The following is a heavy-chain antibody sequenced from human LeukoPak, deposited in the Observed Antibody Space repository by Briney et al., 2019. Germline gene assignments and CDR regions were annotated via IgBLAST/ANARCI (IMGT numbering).Heavy chain of an antibody. V-gene: IGHV3-23*01. CDR1: GFTFRSYA. CDR3: ASYDSSGYYQYFDY. Sequence: GGSLRLSCAASGFTFRSYAMSWVRQAPGKGLEWVSGISGSGGSTYYADPAKGRFTISRDNSKNALYLQMNSLRAEDTAVYYCASYDSSGYYQYFDYWGQGTLVTVSS. J-gene: IGHJ4*02. D-gene: IGHD3-22*01. CDR2: ISGSGGST.